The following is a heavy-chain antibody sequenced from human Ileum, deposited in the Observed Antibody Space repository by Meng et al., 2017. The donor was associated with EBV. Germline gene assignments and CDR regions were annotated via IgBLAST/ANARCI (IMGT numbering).Heavy chain of an antibody. CDR1: GFTFSSYG. CDR2: VSGGGGT. D-gene: IGHD2-8*01. V-gene: IGHV3-23*04. CDR3: ARDQGLTNDY. Sequence: QLVGSGGGLVQPGGSLRLSCAAFGFTFSSYGLYWARQAPGKGLEWVSSVSGGGGTYYADSVKGRFTISRDNSKNTLYLQMNSLRPEDTAVYYCARDQGLTNDYWGQGTLVTVSS. J-gene: IGHJ4*02.